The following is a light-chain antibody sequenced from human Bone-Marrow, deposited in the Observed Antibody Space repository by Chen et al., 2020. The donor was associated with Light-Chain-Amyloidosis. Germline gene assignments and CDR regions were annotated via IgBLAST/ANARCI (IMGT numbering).Light chain of an antibody. CDR3: QVWDRSSDRPV. V-gene: IGLV3-21*02. CDR1: NIGATS. Sequence: SYVLTQPSSVSGGPGQTDTIACGGNNIGATSVHWYQQTPGQAPLLVVYDDSDRPSGIPERLSGSNSGNTAPLTISSVEAGDEADYYCQVWDRSSDRPVFGGGTKLTVL. CDR2: DDS. J-gene: IGLJ3*02.